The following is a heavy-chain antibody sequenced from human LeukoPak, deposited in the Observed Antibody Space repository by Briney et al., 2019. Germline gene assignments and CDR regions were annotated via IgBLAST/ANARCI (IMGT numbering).Heavy chain of an antibody. CDR3: ARLGYCSGGSCYFYYYYMDV. Sequence: SGGSLRLSCTVSGFTVSSNSMSWVRQAPGKGLEWVSFIYSAGSTHYSDSVKGRFTISIDNSKNTLYLQMNSLRAEDTAVYYCARLGYCSGGSCYFYYYYMDVWGKGTTVTVSS. V-gene: IGHV3-53*01. J-gene: IGHJ6*03. D-gene: IGHD2-15*01. CDR1: GFTVSSNS. CDR2: IYSAGST.